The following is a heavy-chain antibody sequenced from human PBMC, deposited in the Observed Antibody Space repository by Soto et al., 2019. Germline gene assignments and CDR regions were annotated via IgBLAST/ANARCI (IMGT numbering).Heavy chain of an antibody. V-gene: IGHV3-23*01. D-gene: IGHD3-16*01. CDR2: ISGSGGST. CDR1: GFTFSSYA. CDR3: AKETFQEYYDYIWGSYFDY. Sequence: GGSLRLSCAASGFTFSSYAMSWVRQAPGKGLEWVSAISGSGGSTYYADSVKGRFTISRDNSKNTLYLQMNSLRAEDTAVYYCAKETFQEYYDYIWGSYFDYWGQGTLVTVSS. J-gene: IGHJ4*02.